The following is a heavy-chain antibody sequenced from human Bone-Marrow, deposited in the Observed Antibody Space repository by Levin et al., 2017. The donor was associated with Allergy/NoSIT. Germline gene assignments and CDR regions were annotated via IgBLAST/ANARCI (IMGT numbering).Heavy chain of an antibody. Sequence: GGSLRLSCVVSGFPFNNAWMSWVRQASGKGLEWIARIKTKYEGESIDYAAPVKGRFTISRDDSKSTLYLQMNSLKTEDTAIYYCTTITMTSVHVDFWGQGSTVTVSS. CDR3: TTITMTSVHVDF. CDR2: IKTKYEGESI. D-gene: IGHD3-22*01. CDR1: GFPFNNAW. V-gene: IGHV3-15*01. J-gene: IGHJ6*02.